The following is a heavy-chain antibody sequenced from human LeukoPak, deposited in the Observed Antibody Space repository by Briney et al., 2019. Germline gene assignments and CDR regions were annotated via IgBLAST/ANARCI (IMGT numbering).Heavy chain of an antibody. CDR3: ARVRDISGHWGFLDY. V-gene: IGHV3-74*01. CDR1: GFTFSGYW. J-gene: IGHJ4*02. D-gene: IGHD6-19*01. CDR2: INSDGSNT. Sequence: GGSLRLSCVDSGFTFSGYWMYWVRQAPGKGLVWVSLINSDGSNTNYADSVKGRFTTSRDNAKNTLYLQMNSLRAEDTAVFYCARVRDISGHWGFLDYWGQGTLVTVSS.